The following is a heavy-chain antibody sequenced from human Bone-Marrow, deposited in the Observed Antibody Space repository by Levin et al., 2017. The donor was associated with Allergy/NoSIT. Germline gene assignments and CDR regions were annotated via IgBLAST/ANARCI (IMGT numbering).Heavy chain of an antibody. CDR1: GYTFSDYY. CDR3: ARDPGMAPPGVPDAFET. V-gene: IGHV1-2*02. J-gene: IGHJ3*02. D-gene: IGHD6-13*01. CDR2: INPKSGAT. Sequence: ASVKVSCKASGYTFSDYYIHWVRQAPGQGLEWLGWINPKSGATKYAQKFQGRVTVSSDTTTSMAYMDLRRLTSADTAVYYCARDPGMAPPGVPDAFETWGQGTLVTVSS.